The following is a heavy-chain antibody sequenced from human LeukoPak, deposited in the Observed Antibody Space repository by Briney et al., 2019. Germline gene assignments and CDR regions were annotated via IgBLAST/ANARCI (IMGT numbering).Heavy chain of an antibody. CDR1: GGSFSGYY. J-gene: IGHJ6*03. Sequence: SETLSLTCAVYGGSFSGYYWSWIRQPPGKGLEWIGEINHSGSTNYNPSLKSRVTISVDTSKNQFSLKLSSVTAADTAVYYCARGGIEHVSIGRYYYYYMDVWGKGTTVTVSS. D-gene: IGHD1/OR15-1a*01. V-gene: IGHV4-34*01. CDR2: INHSGST. CDR3: ARGGIEHVSIGRYYYYYMDV.